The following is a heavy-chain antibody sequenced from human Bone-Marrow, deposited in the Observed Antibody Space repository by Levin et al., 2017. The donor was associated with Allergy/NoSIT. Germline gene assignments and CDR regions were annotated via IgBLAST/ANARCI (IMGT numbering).Heavy chain of an antibody. CDR2: ISGGADKT. D-gene: IGHD4-23*01. J-gene: IGHJ4*02. CDR1: GFTFRNYA. Sequence: GGSLRLSCAASGFTFRNYAMSWVRQAPGKGLEWVSAISGGADKTFHADSVKGRFIIARDNSKNMFYLQMNSLRAEDTAVYFCAKSTADGGTFDYWGQGTLVTVSS. CDR3: AKSTADGGTFDY. V-gene: IGHV3-23*01.